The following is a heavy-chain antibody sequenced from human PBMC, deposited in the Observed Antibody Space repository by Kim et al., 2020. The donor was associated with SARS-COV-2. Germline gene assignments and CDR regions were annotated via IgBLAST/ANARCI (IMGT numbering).Heavy chain of an antibody. CDR3: ARLIEMATIY. CDR2: IYYSGST. D-gene: IGHD5-12*01. CDR1: GGSISSSSYY. Sequence: SETLSLTCTVSGGSISSSSYYWGWIRQPPGKGLEWIGSIYYSGSTYYNPSLKSRVTISVDTSKNQFSLKLSSVTAADTAVYYCARLIEMATIYWGQGTLVTVSS. V-gene: IGHV4-39*01. J-gene: IGHJ4*02.